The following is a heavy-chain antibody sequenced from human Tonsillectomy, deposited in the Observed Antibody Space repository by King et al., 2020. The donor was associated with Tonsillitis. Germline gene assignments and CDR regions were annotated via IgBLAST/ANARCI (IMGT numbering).Heavy chain of an antibody. Sequence: QLQESGPGLVKPSETLSLTCTVSGGSISSYYWSWIRQPPGKGLEWIGYIYYSGSTNYNPSLKSRVTISVDTSKNQFSLKLSSVTAADTAVYYCARVPSLYYYYYMDVWGKGTTVTVSS. D-gene: IGHD6-6*01. CDR2: IYYSGST. CDR3: ARVPSLYYYYYMDV. CDR1: GGSISSYY. J-gene: IGHJ6*03. V-gene: IGHV4-59*01.